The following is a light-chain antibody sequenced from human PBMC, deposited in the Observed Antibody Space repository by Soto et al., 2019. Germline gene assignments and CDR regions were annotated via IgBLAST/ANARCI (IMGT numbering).Light chain of an antibody. V-gene: IGKV3-15*01. CDR3: QQYGNWPPYT. CDR2: DAS. Sequence: EITMTQSPATLSVSPGERATLSCRASQSVGSNLAWYQHKPGQAPRLLIHDASTRATGIPARFSGSGSETEFTLTISSLQSEDFGVYYCQQYGNWPPYTFGQGTKLEIK. CDR1: QSVGSN. J-gene: IGKJ2*01.